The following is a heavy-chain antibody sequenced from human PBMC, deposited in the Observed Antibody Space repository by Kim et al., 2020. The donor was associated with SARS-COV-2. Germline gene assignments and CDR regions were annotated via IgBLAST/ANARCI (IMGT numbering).Heavy chain of an antibody. CDR3: ARGKVATYYYYYGMDV. Sequence: KYQGRVTMTADESTSTAYMELSSLRSEDTAVYYCARGKVATYYYYYGMDVWGQGTTVTVSS. V-gene: IGHV1-69*01. J-gene: IGHJ6*02. D-gene: IGHD5-12*01.